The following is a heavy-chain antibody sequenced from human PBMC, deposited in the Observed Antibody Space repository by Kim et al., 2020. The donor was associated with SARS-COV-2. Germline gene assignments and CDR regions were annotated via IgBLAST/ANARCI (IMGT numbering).Heavy chain of an antibody. J-gene: IGHJ4*02. CDR1: GFTVSSYA. Sequence: GGSLRLSCAASGFTVSSYAMSWVRQAPGKGLEWVSAISGSGGSTDYADSVKGRFTISRDNSKNTLYLQMHSLRAEDTAVYYCAKNGHYDSSGYFDYWGQGTLVTVSS. CDR2: ISGSGGST. CDR3: AKNGHYDSSGYFDY. V-gene: IGHV3-23*01. D-gene: IGHD3-22*01.